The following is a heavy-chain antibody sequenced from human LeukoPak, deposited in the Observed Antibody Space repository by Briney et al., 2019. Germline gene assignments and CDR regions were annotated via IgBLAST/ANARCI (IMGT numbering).Heavy chain of an antibody. D-gene: IGHD3-3*01. V-gene: IGHV3-48*04. Sequence: GGSLRLSCAASGFTFSSSSMNWVRQAPGKGLEWVSYISSSSSTIYYADSVKGRFTISRDNAKNSLYLQMNSLRAEDTAVYYCARAITIFGVLDYYYMDVWGKGTTVTVSS. CDR2: ISSSSSTI. CDR3: ARAITIFGVLDYYYMDV. CDR1: GFTFSSSS. J-gene: IGHJ6*03.